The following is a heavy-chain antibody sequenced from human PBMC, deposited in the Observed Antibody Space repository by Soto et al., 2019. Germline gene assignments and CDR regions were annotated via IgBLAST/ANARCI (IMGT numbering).Heavy chain of an antibody. CDR3: ARLVTETDAFDI. CDR2: IYYSGST. Sequence: QLQLQESGPGLVKPSETLSLTCTVSGGSISSSGYYWGWIRQPPGKGLEWIGRIYYSGSTYYNPALKSRVTISVDTSKNQFALKLSSVTAADTAVYYCARLVTETDAFDIWGQGTLVTVSS. D-gene: IGHD2-21*02. J-gene: IGHJ3*02. V-gene: IGHV4-39*01. CDR1: GGSISSSGYY.